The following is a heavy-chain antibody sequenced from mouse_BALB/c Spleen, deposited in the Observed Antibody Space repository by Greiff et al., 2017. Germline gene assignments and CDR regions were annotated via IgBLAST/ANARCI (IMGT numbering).Heavy chain of an antibody. V-gene: IGHV2-9*02. CDR2: IWAGGST. J-gene: IGHJ3*01. CDR3: ARDPYDYRGWFAY. CDR1: GFSLTSYG. Sequence: VQGVESGPGLVAPSQSLSITCTVSGFSLTSYGVHWVRQPPGKGLEWLGVIWAGGSTNYNSALMSRLSISKDNSKSQVFLKMNSLQTDDTAMYYCARDPYDYRGWFAYWGQGTLVTVSA. D-gene: IGHD2-4*01.